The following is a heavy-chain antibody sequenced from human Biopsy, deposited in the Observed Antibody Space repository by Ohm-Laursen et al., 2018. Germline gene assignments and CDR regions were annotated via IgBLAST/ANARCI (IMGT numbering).Heavy chain of an antibody. D-gene: IGHD3-3*01. CDR3: AKDLLEWSVPS. CDR1: GYTFTGDY. J-gene: IGHJ4*02. CDR2: IDPKTGGT. Sequence: SVKVSCKVSGYTFTGDYIHWVRQAPGQGLEWMGWIDPKTGGTEYAQKFRGRVTMTRDTSISTMYMDLSSLRSDDTAVYCCAKDLLEWSVPSWGQGTLVTVSS. V-gene: IGHV1-2*02.